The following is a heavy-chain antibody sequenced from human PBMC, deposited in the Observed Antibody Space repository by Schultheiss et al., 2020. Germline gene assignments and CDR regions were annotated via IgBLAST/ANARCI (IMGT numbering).Heavy chain of an antibody. CDR3: ARGRRTTVTTGFDY. CDR2: IDYTETP. D-gene: IGHD4-17*01. CDR1: DGPISNYY. J-gene: IGHJ4*02. Sequence: SETLSLTCTVSDGPISNYYWNWVRQPPEKGLEWIGYIDYTETPNYNPSLKSRVTISVDTSKNQFSLKLSSVTAADTAVYYCARGRRTTVTTGFDYWGQGTLVTVSS. V-gene: IGHV4-59*01.